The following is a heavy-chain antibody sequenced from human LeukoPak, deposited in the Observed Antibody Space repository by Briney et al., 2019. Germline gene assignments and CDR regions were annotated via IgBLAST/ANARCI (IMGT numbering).Heavy chain of an antibody. J-gene: IGHJ4*02. CDR1: GFTFSSYA. CDR2: ISGSGGST. D-gene: IGHD2-21*01. Sequence: GGSLRLSCAASGFTFSSYAMSWVRQAPGKGLEWVSAISGSGGSTYYADSMKGRFTISRDNFKNTLYLQMNSLRAEDTAVYYCAHSRSRLPGWADYWGQGTLVTVSS. V-gene: IGHV3-23*01. CDR3: AHSRSRLPGWADY.